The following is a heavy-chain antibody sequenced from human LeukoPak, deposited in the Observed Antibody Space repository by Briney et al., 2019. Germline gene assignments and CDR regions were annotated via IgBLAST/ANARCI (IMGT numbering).Heavy chain of an antibody. CDR1: GYTFTSYD. CDR3: ARGSHPRKGGNWFDP. D-gene: IGHD6-6*01. Sequence: ASVTVSCKASGYTFTSYDINWVRQATGQGLEWMGWMNPNSGNTGYAQKFQGRVTMTRNTSISTAYMELSSLRSEDTAVYYCARGSHPRKGGNWFDPWGQGTLVTVSS. CDR2: MNPNSGNT. V-gene: IGHV1-8*01. J-gene: IGHJ5*02.